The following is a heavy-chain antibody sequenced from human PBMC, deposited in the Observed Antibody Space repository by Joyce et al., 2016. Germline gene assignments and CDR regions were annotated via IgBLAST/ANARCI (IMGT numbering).Heavy chain of an antibody. J-gene: IGHJ4*02. V-gene: IGHV3-33*01. Sequence: QVQLVESGGGVVQPGRSLRLSCAASRFTFISYGMHWVRQYPGKGLEWVAVIWYYGSHKYYADSVKGRFTISRDNSKNTLYLQMNSLRAEDTAVYFCARGVSSSGYLDYWGQGTLVTVSS. CDR3: ARGVSSSGYLDY. D-gene: IGHD3-22*01. CDR2: IWYYGSHK. CDR1: RFTFISYG.